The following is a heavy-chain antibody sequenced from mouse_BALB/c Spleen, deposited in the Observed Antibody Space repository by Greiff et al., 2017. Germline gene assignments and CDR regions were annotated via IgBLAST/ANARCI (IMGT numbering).Heavy chain of an antibody. D-gene: IGHD1-1*01. CDR3: ARGTTVGRFDY. Sequence: VQLQQSGAELVRPGVSVKISCKGSGYTFTDYAMHWVKQSHAKSLEWIGVISTYYGDASYNQKFKGKATMTVDKSSSTAYMELARLTSEDSAIYYCARGTTVGRFDYWGQGTTLTVSS. CDR2: ISTYYGDA. V-gene: IGHV1S137*01. CDR1: GYTFTDYA. J-gene: IGHJ2*01.